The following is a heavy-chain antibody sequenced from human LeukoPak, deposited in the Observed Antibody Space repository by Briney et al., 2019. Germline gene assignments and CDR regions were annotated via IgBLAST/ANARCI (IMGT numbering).Heavy chain of an antibody. Sequence: ASVKVSCKVSGYTLTELSMHWVRQAPGKGLEWMGGFDPEDGETIYAQKFQGRVTMTEDTSTDTAYMELSSLRSEDTAVYYCATGPALRRNLIVVVVAATVEDAFDIWGQGTMVTVSS. J-gene: IGHJ3*02. CDR3: ATGPALRRNLIVVVVAATVEDAFDI. V-gene: IGHV1-24*01. D-gene: IGHD2-15*01. CDR1: GYTLTELS. CDR2: FDPEDGET.